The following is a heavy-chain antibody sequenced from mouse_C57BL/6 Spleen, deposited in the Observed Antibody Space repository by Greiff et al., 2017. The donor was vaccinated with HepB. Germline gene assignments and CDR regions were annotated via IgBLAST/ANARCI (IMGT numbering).Heavy chain of an antibody. CDR3: ARSGVTTGYYAMDY. CDR2: IWSGGST. CDR1: GFSLTSYG. D-gene: IGHD2-2*01. J-gene: IGHJ4*01. V-gene: IGHV2-2*01. Sequence: VQLQQSGPGLVQPSQSLSITCTVSGFSLTSYGVHWVRQSPGKGLEWLGVIWSGGSTDYNATFISRLSISKDNSKSQVFFKMNRLQAADTAIYYCARSGVTTGYYAMDYWGQGTSVTVSS.